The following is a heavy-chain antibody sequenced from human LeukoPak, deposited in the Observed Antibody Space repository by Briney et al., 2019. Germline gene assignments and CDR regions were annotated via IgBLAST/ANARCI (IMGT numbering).Heavy chain of an antibody. CDR2: INSDGSST. CDR1: GFTLSSYW. J-gene: IGHJ4*02. V-gene: IGHV3-74*01. CDR3: ARGTGFGELSDY. D-gene: IGHD3-10*01. Sequence: GGSLRLSCAASGFTLSSYWMHWVRQAPGKGLVWVSRINSDGSSTGYVDSVKGRFTISRDNAKNTLFLQMNSLRAEDTAVYYCARGTGFGELSDYWGQGTLVTVSA.